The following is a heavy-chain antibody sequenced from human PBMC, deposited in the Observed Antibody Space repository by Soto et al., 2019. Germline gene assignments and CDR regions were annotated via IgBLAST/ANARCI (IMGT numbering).Heavy chain of an antibody. Sequence: GASVKVSCKASGYTFTGYYMHWVRQAPGQGLEWMGWINPNSGGTNYAQKFQGWVTMTRDTSISTAYMELSRLRSDDTAVYYCARDSSSWSTDNNPNWFDPWGQGTLVTVSS. D-gene: IGHD6-13*01. V-gene: IGHV1-2*04. J-gene: IGHJ5*02. CDR3: ARDSSSWSTDNNPNWFDP. CDR2: INPNSGGT. CDR1: GYTFTGYY.